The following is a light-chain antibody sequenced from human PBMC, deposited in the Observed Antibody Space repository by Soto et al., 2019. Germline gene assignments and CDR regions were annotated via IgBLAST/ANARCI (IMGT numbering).Light chain of an antibody. CDR3: QQFGSSSWT. Sequence: ESLLTQSPGTLSLSPGEKATLSCRASQSVSSSYLAWYQQKPGQAPRLLIYGASSRATGIPDRFSGSGSGTDFTLTVSRLEPEDFAVYYSQQFGSSSWTFRQGNKV. J-gene: IGKJ1*01. CDR2: GAS. CDR1: QSVSSSY. V-gene: IGKV3-20*01.